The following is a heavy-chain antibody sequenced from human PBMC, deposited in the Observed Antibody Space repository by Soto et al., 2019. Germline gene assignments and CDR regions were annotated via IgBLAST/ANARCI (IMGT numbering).Heavy chain of an antibody. CDR2: LIPIYDAP. CDR1: GFTFNVYG. CDR3: ARVRDPHLDHYGLDV. J-gene: IGHJ6*02. V-gene: IGHV1-69*06. Sequence: QVQLVQSGAEVKNPGSSVKVSCKTSGFTFNVYGINWVRQAPGQGLEWMGGLIPIYDAPNYAQKFQDRVTITAYKSTTTVYLELSSLTSEDTAVYFCARVRDPHLDHYGLDVWGQGTTVTVSS.